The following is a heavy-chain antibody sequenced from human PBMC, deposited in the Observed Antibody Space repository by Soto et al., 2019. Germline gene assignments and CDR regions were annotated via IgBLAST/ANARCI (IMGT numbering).Heavy chain of an antibody. CDR1: GFTFSTSG. Sequence: LRLSCAASGFTFSTSGMHWVRQAPGKGLEWVAMISYDGDNKYYTDSVKGRFTISRDNSKNTLYLEMNSLRDEDTAVYYCAKDREPLWLVPYYGMDVWGQGTTVTVSS. CDR3: AKDREPLWLVPYYGMDV. D-gene: IGHD5-18*01. V-gene: IGHV3-30*18. CDR2: ISYDGDNK. J-gene: IGHJ6*02.